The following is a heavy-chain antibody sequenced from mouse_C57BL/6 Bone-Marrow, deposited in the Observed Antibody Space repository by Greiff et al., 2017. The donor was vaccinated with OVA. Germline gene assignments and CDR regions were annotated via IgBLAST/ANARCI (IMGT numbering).Heavy chain of an antibody. J-gene: IGHJ2*01. V-gene: IGHV1-7*01. CDR1: GYTFTSYW. CDR3: AKITAVVASDY. CDR2: INPSSGYT. Sequence: QVQLQQSGAELAKPGASVKLSCKASGYTFTSYWMHWVKQRPGQGLEWIGYINPSSGYTKYNQKFKDKATLTADKSSSTAYMQLSSLTYEDPAVYYCAKITAVVASDYWGQGTTLTVSS. D-gene: IGHD1-1*01.